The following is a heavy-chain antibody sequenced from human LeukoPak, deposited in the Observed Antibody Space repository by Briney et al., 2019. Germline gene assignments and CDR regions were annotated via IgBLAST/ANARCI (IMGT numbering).Heavy chain of an antibody. CDR1: GGAHNSFY. D-gene: IGHD6-13*01. CDR2: IYYSGST. V-gene: IGHV4-59*01. Sequence: SETLSLTCTVSGGAHNSFYWSWVREPPGKGLGGVGDIYYSGSTNYNPSLKSRVTISVDTSKNQFSLKLSSVTAADTAVYYCARGTYSSSWYVTSHFDYWGQGTLVTVSS. J-gene: IGHJ4*02. CDR3: ARGTYSSSWYVTSHFDY.